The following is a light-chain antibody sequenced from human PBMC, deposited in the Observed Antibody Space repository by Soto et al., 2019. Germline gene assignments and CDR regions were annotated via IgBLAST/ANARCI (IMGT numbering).Light chain of an antibody. CDR1: QSITNR. J-gene: IGKJ1*01. Sequence: DIQMTQSPSTLSASVGDRVTITCRASQSITNRLAWYQQKPGKAPKVLIYDASNLESGVPLRFSGSGYGTEFILTISRLQPDDFATYYCQHYGGMWTFGQGTKVDIK. CDR3: QHYGGMWT. CDR2: DAS. V-gene: IGKV1-5*01.